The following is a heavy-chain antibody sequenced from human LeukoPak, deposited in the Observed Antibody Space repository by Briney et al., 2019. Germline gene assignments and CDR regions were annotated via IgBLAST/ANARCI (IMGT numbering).Heavy chain of an antibody. V-gene: IGHV1-69*13. CDR1: GGTFSSYA. J-gene: IGHJ4*02. Sequence: SVKVSCKASGGTFSSYAISWVRQAPGQGLEWMGGIIPIFGTANYAQKFQGRVTITADESTSTAYMELSSLRSEDTAVYYCASPNFPTKLRFLEFPLDYWGQGTLVTVSS. D-gene: IGHD3-3*01. CDR2: IIPIFGTA. CDR3: ASPNFPTKLRFLEFPLDY.